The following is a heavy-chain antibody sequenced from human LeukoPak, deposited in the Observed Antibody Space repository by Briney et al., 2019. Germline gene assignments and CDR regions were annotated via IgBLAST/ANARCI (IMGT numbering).Heavy chain of an antibody. CDR1: GFSFISYA. J-gene: IGHJ5*02. CDR3: ARVPRGKWFDP. V-gene: IGHV3-23*01. Sequence: GGSLRLSCAGSGFSFISYAMSLVRQAPGKGLEWVSGISGDNTFYADSVKGRFAISRDSSKNTLYLQMNGLRAEDTAIYYCARVPRGKWFDPWGQGTLVTVSS. CDR2: ISGDNT.